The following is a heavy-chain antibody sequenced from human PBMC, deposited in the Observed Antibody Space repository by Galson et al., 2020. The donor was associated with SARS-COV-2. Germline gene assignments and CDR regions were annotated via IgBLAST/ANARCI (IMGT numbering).Heavy chain of an antibody. CDR1: GFTFSSYA. Sequence: GGSLRLSCAASGFTFSSYAMSWVRQAPGKGLEWVSAISGSGGSTYSADSVKGRFTISRDNSKNTLYLQMNSLRAEDTAVYYCATGPIVGASYYYYGMDVWGQGTTVTVSS. J-gene: IGHJ6*02. CDR3: ATGPIVGASYYYYGMDV. CDR2: ISGSGGST. V-gene: IGHV3-23*01. D-gene: IGHD1-26*01.